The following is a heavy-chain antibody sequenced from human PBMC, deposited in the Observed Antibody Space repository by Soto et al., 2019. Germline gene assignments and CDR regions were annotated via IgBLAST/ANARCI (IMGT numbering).Heavy chain of an antibody. CDR2: INPNNGST. CDR1: ADTFTSYY. Sequence: ASVKVSCKAPADTFTSYYIHWVRQAPGQGLEWMGIINPNNGSTSFAQTLQGRVTMTTDTSTSTAYMELRSLRSDDTAVYYCARGRRYYGMDVWGQGTTVTVSS. V-gene: IGHV1-46*01. CDR3: ARGRRYYGMDV. J-gene: IGHJ6*02.